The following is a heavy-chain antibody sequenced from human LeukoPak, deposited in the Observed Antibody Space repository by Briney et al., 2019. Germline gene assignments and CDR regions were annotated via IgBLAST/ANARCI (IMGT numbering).Heavy chain of an antibody. D-gene: IGHD3-10*01. Sequence: SETLSLTCAVYGGSFSSYYWGWIRQPPGKGLEWIGSIYYSGSTYYNPSLKSRVTISVDTSKNQFSLKLSSVTAADTAVYYCARVYYYGSGSYYYYYYMDVWGKGTTVTVSS. CDR3: ARVYYYGSGSYYYYYYMDV. J-gene: IGHJ6*03. V-gene: IGHV4-39*07. CDR1: GGSFSSYY. CDR2: IYYSGST.